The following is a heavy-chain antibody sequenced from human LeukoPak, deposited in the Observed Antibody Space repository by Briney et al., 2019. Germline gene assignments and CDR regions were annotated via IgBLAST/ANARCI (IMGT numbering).Heavy chain of an antibody. CDR3: ASLPVGDWFDP. CDR2: IYHSGST. Sequence: SETLSLTCAVSGYSISSGYYWGWIRQPPGKGLGWIGSIYHSGSTYYNASLKSRVTISVDTSKNQFSLKLSSVTAADTAVYYCASLPVGDWFDPWGQGTLVTVSS. V-gene: IGHV4-38-2*01. J-gene: IGHJ5*02. CDR1: GYSISSGYY. D-gene: IGHD2-8*02.